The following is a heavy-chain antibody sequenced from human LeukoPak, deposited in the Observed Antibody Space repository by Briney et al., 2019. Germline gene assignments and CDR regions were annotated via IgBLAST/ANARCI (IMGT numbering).Heavy chain of an antibody. V-gene: IGHV4-39*07. Sequence: SETLSLTCTVSGGSISSSSYYWGWIRQPPGKGLEWIGSIYYSGSTYYNPSLKSRVTISVDTSKNQFSLKLSSVTAADTAVYYCARGGFPIDAFDIWGQGTMVTVSS. J-gene: IGHJ3*02. CDR1: GGSISSSSYY. CDR3: ARGGFPIDAFDI. CDR2: IYYSGST.